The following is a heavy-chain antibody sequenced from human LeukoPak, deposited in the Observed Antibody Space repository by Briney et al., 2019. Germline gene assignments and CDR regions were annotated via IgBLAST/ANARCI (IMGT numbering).Heavy chain of an antibody. CDR1: GFTFSRYN. CDR3: ARMTHSGSYYFDY. J-gene: IGHJ4*02. CDR2: ISSSSCTI. Sequence: GGSLRLSCAASGFTFSRYNMNWVRQAPGKGLEWVSYISSSSCTIYYADYVKGRFTISRDNAKTSLYLQMNSLRDEDTAVYYCARMTHSGSYYFDYWGQGTLVTVSS. V-gene: IGHV3-48*02. D-gene: IGHD1-26*01.